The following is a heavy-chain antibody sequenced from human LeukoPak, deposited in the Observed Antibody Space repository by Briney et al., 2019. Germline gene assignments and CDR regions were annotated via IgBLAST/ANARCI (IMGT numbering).Heavy chain of an antibody. V-gene: IGHV1-18*01. CDR3: AREFCSGGGCYYYGMDV. J-gene: IGHJ6*02. D-gene: IGHD2-15*01. CDR1: GYTFISYG. CDR2: ISGYNGNT. Sequence: ASVKVSCKASGYTFISYGISWVRHAPGQGLEWMGWISGYNGNTNYAQKFQGRVTMTTDTSTSTAYLERRRLRSDDTAIYYCAREFCSGGGCYYYGMDVWGQGTTVTVS.